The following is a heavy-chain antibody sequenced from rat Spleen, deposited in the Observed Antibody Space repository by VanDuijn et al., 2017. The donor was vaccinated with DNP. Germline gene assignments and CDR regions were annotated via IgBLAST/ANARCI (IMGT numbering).Heavy chain of an antibody. Sequence: EVQLVESGGGLVQPGRSMKLSCAASGFTFSNYWMYWIRQAPGKGLEWVASISSNGDDTYYPASVKGRFTISRDNTENTVYLQMNSLRSEDTATYYCTTDYGYDYWGQGVMVTVSS. CDR1: GFTFSNYW. D-gene: IGHD1-7*01. CDR3: TTDYGYDY. J-gene: IGHJ2*01. CDR2: ISSNGDDT. V-gene: IGHV5-58*01.